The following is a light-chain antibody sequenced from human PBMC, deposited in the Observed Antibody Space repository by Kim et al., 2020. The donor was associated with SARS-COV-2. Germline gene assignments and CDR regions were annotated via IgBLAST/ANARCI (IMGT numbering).Light chain of an antibody. CDR2: EVT. CDR1: SSDVGRYNH. Sequence: GQSVPISCTGTSSDVGRYNHVSWYQQHPGKAPKLMIYEVTKRPSGVPDRFSGSKSGNTASLTVSGLQAEDEADYYCNSYAANNNWVFGGGTQLTVL. J-gene: IGLJ3*02. V-gene: IGLV2-8*01. CDR3: NSYAANNNWV.